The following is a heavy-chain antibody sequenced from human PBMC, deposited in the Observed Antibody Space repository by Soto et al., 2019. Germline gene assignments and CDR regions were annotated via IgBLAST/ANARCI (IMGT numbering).Heavy chain of an antibody. CDR2: IYYGGSP. Sequence: QVQLQESGPALVRPSDSLSLMCSVSGVPITTFYWSWIRQAPGKGLEYIGYIYYGGSPHYNPALKSRVTISVDTANNEFSLKLRSVTAADTAAYYCARGQLLHYQYGLDVWGQGTTVIV. CDR3: ARGQLLHYQYGLDV. CDR1: GVPITTFY. J-gene: IGHJ6*02. V-gene: IGHV4-59*07. D-gene: IGHD3-10*01.